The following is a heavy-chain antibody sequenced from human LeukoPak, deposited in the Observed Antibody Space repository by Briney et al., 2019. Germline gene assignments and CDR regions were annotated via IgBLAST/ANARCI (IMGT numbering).Heavy chain of an antibody. V-gene: IGHV1-8*03. CDR3: ARGRRVVGATTFRYYYSMDV. J-gene: IGHJ6*03. D-gene: IGHD1-26*01. Sequence: GASVKVSCKASGYTFTSYDINWVRQATGQGLEWMGWMNPNSGNTGYAQKFQGRVTITRNTSISTAYMELSSLRSEDTAVYYCARGRRVVGATTFRYYYSMDVWGKGTTVTVSS. CDR2: MNPNSGNT. CDR1: GYTFTSYD.